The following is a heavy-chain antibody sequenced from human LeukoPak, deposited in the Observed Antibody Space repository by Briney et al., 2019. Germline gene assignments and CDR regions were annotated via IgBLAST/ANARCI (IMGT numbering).Heavy chain of an antibody. CDR2: INPNSGGT. J-gene: IGHJ4*02. CDR3: ARSRVPNWKFDY. CDR1: GYTFTGYY. Sequence: GASLKVSCKASGYTFTGYYMHWVRQAPGQGLEWMGWINPNSGGTNYAQKCQGRVTMTRDTSISTAYMELSRLRSDDTAVYYCARSRVPNWKFDYWGQGTLVTVSS. V-gene: IGHV1-2*02. D-gene: IGHD1-1*01.